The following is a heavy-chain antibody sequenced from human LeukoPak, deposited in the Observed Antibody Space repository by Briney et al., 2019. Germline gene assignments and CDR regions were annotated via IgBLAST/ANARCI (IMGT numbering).Heavy chain of an antibody. CDR3: AKTGYYYDSSGYSDY. D-gene: IGHD3-22*01. V-gene: IGHV3-23*01. CDR1: GFTFSSYA. CDR2: ISGSGGST. Sequence: GGSLRHSCAASGFTFSSYAMSWVRQAPGKGLEWVSAISGSGGSTYYADSVKGRFTISRDNSKNTLYLQMNSLRAEDTAVYYCAKTGYYYDSSGYSDYWGQGTLVTVSS. J-gene: IGHJ4*02.